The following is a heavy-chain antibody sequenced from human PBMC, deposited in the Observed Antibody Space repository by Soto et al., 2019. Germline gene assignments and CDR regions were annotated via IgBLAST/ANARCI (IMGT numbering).Heavy chain of an antibody. Sequence: SETLSLTCSVSGGSISRGGYYWSWIRQHPGRGLEWIGYIYYSGNTYYNPSLKSRVTISVDTSKNQFSLKLSAVTAADTAAYYCARGRVGATTDYFDYWGQGTLVTVSS. CDR2: IYYSGNT. CDR3: ARGRVGATTDYFDY. J-gene: IGHJ4*02. CDR1: GGSISRGGYY. V-gene: IGHV4-31*03. D-gene: IGHD1-26*01.